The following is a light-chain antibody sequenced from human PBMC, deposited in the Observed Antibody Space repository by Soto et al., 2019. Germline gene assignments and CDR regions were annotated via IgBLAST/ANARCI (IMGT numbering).Light chain of an antibody. CDR2: DAS. V-gene: IGKV3-11*01. CDR1: QSVSSY. Sequence: ENVLTPSPGTPSLSPGERATLSCRASQSVSSYLAWYQQKPGQAPRLLIYDASNRATGIPARFSGSGSGTDFTLTISSLEPEDFAVYYCQQRSNWITFGQGTRLE. CDR3: QQRSNWIT. J-gene: IGKJ5*01.